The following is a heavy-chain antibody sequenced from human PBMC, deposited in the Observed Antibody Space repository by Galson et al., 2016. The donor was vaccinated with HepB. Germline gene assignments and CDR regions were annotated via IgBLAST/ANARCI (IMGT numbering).Heavy chain of an antibody. Sequence: SLRLSCAVSGFTFSTFGMHWVRRAPGKGLEWVAVISNEGGSKNYAESVRGRFTISRDNSNNTLDLQMHSLTTDDTAIYYCAKSARPHNLAVAAMFTWGQRAPVTASS. J-gene: IGHJ5*02. CDR2: ISNEGGSK. CDR3: AKSARPHNLAVAAMFT. D-gene: IGHD6-19*01. V-gene: IGHV3-30*18. CDR1: GFTFSTFG.